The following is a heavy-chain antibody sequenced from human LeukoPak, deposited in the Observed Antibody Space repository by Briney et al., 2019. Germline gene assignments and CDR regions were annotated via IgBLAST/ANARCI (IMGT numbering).Heavy chain of an antibody. D-gene: IGHD1-7*01. Sequence: GRSLRLSCAASGFTFSSYAMHWVRQAPGKGLEWVAVISYDGSNKYYADSVKGRFTISRDNSKTTLYLQMSSLRAEDTAVYYCARIRQRGTKYYFDYWGQGTLVTVSS. V-gene: IGHV3-30-3*01. CDR3: ARIRQRGTKYYFDY. CDR1: GFTFSSYA. CDR2: ISYDGSNK. J-gene: IGHJ4*02.